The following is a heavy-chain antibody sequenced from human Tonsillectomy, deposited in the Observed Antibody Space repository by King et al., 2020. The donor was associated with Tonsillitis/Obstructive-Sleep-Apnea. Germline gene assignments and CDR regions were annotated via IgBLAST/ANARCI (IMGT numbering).Heavy chain of an antibody. CDR1: GGSFSGYY. D-gene: IGHD1-26*01. CDR2: INHSGST. CDR3: AVGTNYYYYYMDV. V-gene: IGHV4-34*01. Sequence: VQLQQWGAGLLKPSETLSLTCAVYGGSFSGYYWSWIRQSPGKGLEWIGEINHSGSTNYNPSLKSRVTISVDTSNNQVSLKLSSVTAADTAVYYCAVGTNYYYYYMDVWGKGTTVTVS. J-gene: IGHJ6*03.